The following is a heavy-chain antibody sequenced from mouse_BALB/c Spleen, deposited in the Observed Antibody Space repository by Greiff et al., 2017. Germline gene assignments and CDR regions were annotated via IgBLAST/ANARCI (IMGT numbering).Heavy chain of an antibody. Sequence: EVKLMESGPGLVKPSQSLSLTCSVTGYSITSGYYWNWIRQFPGNKLEWMGYISYDGSNNYNPSLKNRISITRDTSKNQFFLKLNSVTTEDTATYYCARVTTTAPGFYAMDYWGQGTSVTVSS. CDR2: ISYDGSN. D-gene: IGHD1-2*01. CDR3: ARVTTTAPGFYAMDY. V-gene: IGHV3-6*02. J-gene: IGHJ4*01. CDR1: GYSITSGYY.